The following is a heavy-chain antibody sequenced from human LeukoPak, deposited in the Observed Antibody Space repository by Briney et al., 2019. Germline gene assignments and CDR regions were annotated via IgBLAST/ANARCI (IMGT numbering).Heavy chain of an antibody. V-gene: IGHV3-21*01. CDR2: ISRSSSYI. CDR3: ATTWFGELFRFDY. J-gene: IGHJ4*02. D-gene: IGHD3-10*01. Sequence: GGSLRLSCAASGFTFSGYSMNWVRQAPGKGLEWVSSISRSSSYIYYADSVKGRFTIFRDNAKNSLYLQMNSLRAEDTAVYYCATTWFGELFRFDYWGQGTLVTVSS. CDR1: GFTFSGYS.